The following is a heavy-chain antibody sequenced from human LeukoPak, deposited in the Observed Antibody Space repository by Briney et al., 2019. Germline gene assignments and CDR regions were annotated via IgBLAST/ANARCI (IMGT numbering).Heavy chain of an antibody. J-gene: IGHJ6*03. CDR2: ISAYNGNT. CDR1: GYTFTTYG. Sequence: ASVKVSCKASGYTFTTYGISWVRQAPGQGLEWMGWISAYNGNTNYAQKLQGRVTMTRDTSTSTVYMELSSLRSEDTAVYYCARGALGSPGGYYYMDVWGKGTTVTVSS. CDR3: ARGALGSPGGYYYMDV. D-gene: IGHD3-16*01. V-gene: IGHV1-18*01.